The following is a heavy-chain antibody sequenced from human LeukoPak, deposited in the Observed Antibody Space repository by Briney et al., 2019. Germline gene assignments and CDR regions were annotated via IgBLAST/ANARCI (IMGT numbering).Heavy chain of an antibody. CDR1: GGTFSSYA. V-gene: IGHV1-69*04. J-gene: IGHJ4*02. CDR2: IIPILGIA. Sequence: GSSVKVSCKASGGTFSSYAISWVRQAPGQGLEWMGRIIPILGIANYAQKFQGRVTITADKSTSTAYVELSSLRSEDTAVYYCARGYSSSSLAAYDYWGQGTLVTVSS. D-gene: IGHD6-13*01. CDR3: ARGYSSSSLAAYDY.